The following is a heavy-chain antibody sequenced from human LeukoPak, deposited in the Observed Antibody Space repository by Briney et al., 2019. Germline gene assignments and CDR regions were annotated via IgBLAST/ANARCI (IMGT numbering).Heavy chain of an antibody. CDR3: ARIGDYGSGSEGFDP. J-gene: IGHJ5*02. Sequence: ASVKVSCKASGYTFTSYYIHWVRQAPGQGLEWMGIISPSVGTTTFAQKLEGRVTMTRDTSTTTVYIELRSLRSEDTAVYYCARIGDYGSGSEGFDPWGQGTLVTVSS. CDR2: ISPSVGTT. D-gene: IGHD3-10*01. CDR1: GYTFTSYY. V-gene: IGHV1-46*04.